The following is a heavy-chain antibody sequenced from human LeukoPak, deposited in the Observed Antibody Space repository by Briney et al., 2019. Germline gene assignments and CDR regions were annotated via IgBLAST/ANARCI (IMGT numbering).Heavy chain of an antibody. CDR3: TIHGHPQ. V-gene: IGHV3-73*01. Sequence: PGGSLRLSCAASGFTFSGSAIHWVRQASGKGLEWVGRIRSKANSYATAYAASVKGRFTISRDDSKNTAYLKMNSPKTEDTAVYYCTIHGHPQWGQGTLVTVSS. J-gene: IGHJ4*02. CDR1: GFTFSGSA. CDR2: IRSKANSYAT.